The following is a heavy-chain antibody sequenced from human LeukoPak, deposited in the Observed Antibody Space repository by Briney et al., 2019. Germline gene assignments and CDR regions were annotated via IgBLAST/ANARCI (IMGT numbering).Heavy chain of an antibody. D-gene: IGHD6-13*01. CDR2: IKQDGNEK. Sequence: GGSLRLSCAASGFTFSSCWMTWVRQAPGKGLEWVANIKQDGNEKYYVDSVKGRITISRDNSKNTLYLQMNSLRAEDTAVYYCATTPGSSWYEGLALWGQGTLVTVSS. CDR1: GFTFSSCW. CDR3: ATTPGSSWYEGLAL. J-gene: IGHJ4*02. V-gene: IGHV3-7*02.